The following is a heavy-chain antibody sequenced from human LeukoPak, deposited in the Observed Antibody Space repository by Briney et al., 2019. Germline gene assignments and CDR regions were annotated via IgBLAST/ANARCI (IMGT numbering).Heavy chain of an antibody. CDR3: ARGEFAWIQGSYGMNV. Sequence: GGSLRLSCAASGFTFSSYSMSWVRQAPGKGPEWVANIKQDGSDKYYVDSVKGRFTISRDNAKNALYLQMNSLRAEDTALYYCARGEFAWIQGSYGMNVWGQGTTVTVSS. V-gene: IGHV3-7*01. CDR2: IKQDGSDK. J-gene: IGHJ6*02. CDR1: GFTFSSYS. D-gene: IGHD5-18*01.